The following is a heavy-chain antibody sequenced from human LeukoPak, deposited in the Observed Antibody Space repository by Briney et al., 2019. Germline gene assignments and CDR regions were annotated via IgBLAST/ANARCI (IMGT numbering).Heavy chain of an antibody. CDR3: AGVGYSYGSNYFDY. Sequence: PSETLSLTCTVSGGSISSSSYYWGWIRQPPGKGLEWIGSIYYSGSTYYNPSLKSRVTISVDTSKNQFSLKLSYVTAADTAVYYCAGVGYSYGSNYFDYWGQGTLVTVSS. V-gene: IGHV4-39*01. CDR1: GGSISSSSYY. J-gene: IGHJ4*02. D-gene: IGHD5-18*01. CDR2: IYYSGST.